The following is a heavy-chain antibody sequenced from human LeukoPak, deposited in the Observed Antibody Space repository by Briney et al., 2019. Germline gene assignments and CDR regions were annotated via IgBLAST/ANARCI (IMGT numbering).Heavy chain of an antibody. CDR2: ISGSGGST. D-gene: IGHD3-22*01. CDR3: AKAPRYYYDSSGGWFDP. V-gene: IGHV3-23*01. Sequence: GGSLRLSCAASGFTFSSYAMSWVRQAPGKGLEWVSAISGSGGSTYYADSVKGRFTISRDNSKNTLYLQMNSLRAEDTAVYYCAKAPRYYYDSSGGWFDPWGQGTLVTVSS. J-gene: IGHJ5*02. CDR1: GFTFSSYA.